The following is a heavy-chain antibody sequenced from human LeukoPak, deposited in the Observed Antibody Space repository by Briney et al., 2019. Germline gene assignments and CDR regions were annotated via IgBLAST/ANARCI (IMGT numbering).Heavy chain of an antibody. CDR2: IYYSGST. D-gene: IGHD1-26*01. CDR3: ARSRREWDLDAFHT. Sequence: SETLSLTCTVSGGSISSTNYYWGWIRQPPGKGLEWIGSIYYSGSTYYNPSLKSRVSISVDTSKNQFSLKLSSVTATDTAVYYCARSRREWDLDAFHTWGQGTMVTVSS. V-gene: IGHV4-39*01. CDR1: GGSISSTNYY. J-gene: IGHJ3*02.